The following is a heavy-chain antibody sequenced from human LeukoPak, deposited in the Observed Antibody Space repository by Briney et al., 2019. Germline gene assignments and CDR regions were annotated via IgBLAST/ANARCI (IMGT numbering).Heavy chain of an antibody. J-gene: IGHJ3*02. Sequence: GRSLRLSCAASGFTFSSYGMHWVRQAPGKGLEWVAVISYDGSNKYYADSAKGRFTISRDNSKNTLYLQMNSLRAEDTAVYYCAKGSGSYGVGAFDIWGQGTMVTVSS. CDR1: GFTFSSYG. D-gene: IGHD1-26*01. CDR3: AKGSGSYGVGAFDI. CDR2: ISYDGSNK. V-gene: IGHV3-30*18.